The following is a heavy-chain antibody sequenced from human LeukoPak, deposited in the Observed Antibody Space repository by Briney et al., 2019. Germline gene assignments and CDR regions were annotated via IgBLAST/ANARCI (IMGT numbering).Heavy chain of an antibody. CDR1: GFTVSSNY. D-gene: IGHD4-23*01. J-gene: IGHJ4*02. CDR3: ARERGYGGNPLGWYFDY. Sequence: GGSLRLSCAASGFTVSSNYMSWVRQAPGEGLEWVSVIYSGGSTYYADSVKGRFTISRDNSKNTLYLQMNSLRAEDTAVYYCARERGYGGNPLGWYFDYWGQGTLVTVSS. V-gene: IGHV3-53*01. CDR2: IYSGGST.